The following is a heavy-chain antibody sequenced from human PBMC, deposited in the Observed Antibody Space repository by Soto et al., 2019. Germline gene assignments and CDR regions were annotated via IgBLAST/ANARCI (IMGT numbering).Heavy chain of an antibody. Sequence: DVQLVESGGGLVQPGRSLRLSCAASGFTFDDYAMHWVRQAPGKGLEWVSGISWNSGSIGYADSVKGRFTISRDNAKNSLYLQMNSLRAEDTALYYCAKAMFWGSGSYPFFYYYYYMDVWGKGTTVTVSS. CDR1: GFTFDDYA. CDR2: ISWNSGSI. J-gene: IGHJ6*03. D-gene: IGHD3-10*01. CDR3: AKAMFWGSGSYPFFYYYYYMDV. V-gene: IGHV3-9*01.